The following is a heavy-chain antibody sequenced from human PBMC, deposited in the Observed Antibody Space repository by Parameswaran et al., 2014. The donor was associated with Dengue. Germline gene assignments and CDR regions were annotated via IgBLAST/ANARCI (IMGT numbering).Heavy chain of an antibody. D-gene: IGHD6-13*01. J-gene: IGHJ6*02. V-gene: IGHV3-30*01. Sequence: VRQAPGKGLEWVTVISYDGSNKYYADSVKGRFTISRDNSKNTLYLQMNSLRAEDTAVYYCARGGIAAAGDYYYYYGMDVWGQGTTVTSP. CDR3: ARGGIAAAGDYYYYYGMDV. CDR2: ISYDGSNK.